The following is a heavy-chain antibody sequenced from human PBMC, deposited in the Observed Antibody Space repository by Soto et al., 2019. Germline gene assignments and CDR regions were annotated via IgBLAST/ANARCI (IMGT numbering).Heavy chain of an antibody. CDR3: ARDIMPRLGFYQCGMDV. CDR2: ISSSGTAI. V-gene: IGHV3-48*02. J-gene: IGHJ6*02. CDR1: GFTFSSYS. Sequence: GGSLRLSCAVSGFTFSSYSMNWVRQAPGKGLEWVSYISSSGTAIYSADSVKGRFTISRDNAKISLYLQMNSLRDEDTAVYYRARDIMPRLGFYQCGMDVWGQGTTVTVSS. D-gene: IGHD3-3*02.